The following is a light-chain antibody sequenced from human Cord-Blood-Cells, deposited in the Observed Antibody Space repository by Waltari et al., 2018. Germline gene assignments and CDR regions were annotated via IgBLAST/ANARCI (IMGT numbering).Light chain of an antibody. Sequence: IQLTKSPSSLSASVGDRVTITCRASQGISSYLAYYQQTPGKAPKLLIYAASTLQSGVPSRFSGSGSATDFTLTISSLQPEDFATYYCQQLNSYPPTFGQGTKLEIK. J-gene: IGKJ2*01. CDR1: QGISSY. CDR2: AAS. CDR3: QQLNSYPPT. V-gene: IGKV1-9*01.